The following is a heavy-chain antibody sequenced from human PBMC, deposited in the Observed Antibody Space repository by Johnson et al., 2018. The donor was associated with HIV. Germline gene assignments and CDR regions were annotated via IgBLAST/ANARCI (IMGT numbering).Heavy chain of an antibody. CDR3: TTDHYFLDALDI. J-gene: IGHJ3*02. CDR1: GFTFSNAW. Sequence: EVQLVESGGGLVQPGGSLRLSCVASGFTFSNAWMSWVRQAPGKGLEWVGRIKSKTDGGTTDYAAPVKGRFTISRDDSKNTLYVQMKSLKTEDTAVYYCTTDHYFLDALDIWGQGTMVTVSS. CDR2: IKSKTDGGTT. V-gene: IGHV3-15*01. D-gene: IGHD2/OR15-2a*01.